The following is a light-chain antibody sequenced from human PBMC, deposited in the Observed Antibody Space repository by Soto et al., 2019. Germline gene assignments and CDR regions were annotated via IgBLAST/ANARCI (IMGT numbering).Light chain of an antibody. CDR1: QSVSSNY. CDR2: GAS. J-gene: IGKJ3*01. V-gene: IGKV3-20*01. CDR3: QHYDSSPFT. Sequence: EIVLTQSPGTLSLSPGERATLSCRASQSVSSNYLAWYQQKPGQAPRLLIYGASSRATGIPDRFSGSGSGTDFTLTISSLEPEDFAVYYCQHYDSSPFTFGPGTKVDLK.